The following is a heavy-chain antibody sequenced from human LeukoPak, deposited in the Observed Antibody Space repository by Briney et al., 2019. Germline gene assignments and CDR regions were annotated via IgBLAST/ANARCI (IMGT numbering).Heavy chain of an antibody. V-gene: IGHV3-21*04. CDR3: AALDAFDI. Sequence: GGSLRLSCAASGFTFSSYSMNWVRQAPGKGLEWVSSISSSSSYIYYADSVKGRFTISRDNSKNTLYLQMNSLRAEDTAVYYCAALDAFDIWGQGTMVTVSS. CDR2: ISSSSSYI. J-gene: IGHJ3*02. CDR1: GFTFSSYS.